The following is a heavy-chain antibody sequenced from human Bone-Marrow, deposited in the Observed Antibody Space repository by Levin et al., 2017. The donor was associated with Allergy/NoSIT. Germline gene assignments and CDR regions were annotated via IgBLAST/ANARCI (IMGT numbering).Heavy chain of an antibody. CDR3: ARAALGYCSDGVCYMEFDP. D-gene: IGHD2-8*01. CDR2: IYYTGSS. Sequence: PSETLSLTCTVSGGSINGDYWSWIRQPPGKGLEWIGYIYYTGSSDYNPSLKSRASISVDTSKNQFSLTLTSVIAADTAVYYCARAALGYCSDGVCYMEFDPWGLGTLVTVSS. V-gene: IGHV4-59*01. J-gene: IGHJ5*02. CDR1: GGSINGDY.